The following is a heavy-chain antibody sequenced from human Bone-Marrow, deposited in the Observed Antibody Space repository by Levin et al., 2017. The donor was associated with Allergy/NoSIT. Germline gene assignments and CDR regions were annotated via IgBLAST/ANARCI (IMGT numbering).Heavy chain of an antibody. CDR2: LNTDGSRT. Sequence: AGGSLRLSCEGSGITFSTYWLHWVRQVPGKGLVWVSRLNTDGSRTDYADPVKGRFTVSRDNAKNTVYLQMNSLRVEDTGLYYCAKGGSGSFIGSRVNDMDVWGQGTTVTVSS. D-gene: IGHD3-10*01. CDR1: GITFSTYW. J-gene: IGHJ6*01. V-gene: IGHV3-74*01. CDR3: AKGGSGSFIGSRVNDMDV.